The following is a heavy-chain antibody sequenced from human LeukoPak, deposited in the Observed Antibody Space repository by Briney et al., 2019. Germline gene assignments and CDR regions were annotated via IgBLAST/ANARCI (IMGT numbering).Heavy chain of an antibody. CDR1: GFTFSSYA. J-gene: IGHJ4*02. D-gene: IGHD6-19*01. CDR3: ARDPGVRWLVGFDF. CDR2: ISGTGSTT. Sequence: PGGSLRLSCAASGFTFSSYAMSWVRQAPGRGLEWVSAISGTGSTTYYADSVKGRFTISRDNSKNTLYLQMDSLRAEDTAVYYCARDPGVRWLVGFDFWGQGTLVTVSS. V-gene: IGHV3-23*01.